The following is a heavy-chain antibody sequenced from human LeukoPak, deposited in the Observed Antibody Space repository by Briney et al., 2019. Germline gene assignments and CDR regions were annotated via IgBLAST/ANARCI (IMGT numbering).Heavy chain of an antibody. CDR1: GFIFSNYW. CDR2: INSDGSST. CDR3: AGLPVLATTPDY. D-gene: IGHD5-12*01. V-gene: IGHV3-74*01. Sequence: PGGSLRLSCAASGFIFSNYWMYWVRQAPGKGLVWVSRINSDGSSTRYADSVKARFTISRDNAKNTLYLQMNSLRAEDTAVYFCAGLPVLATTPDYWGQGTLVTVSS. J-gene: IGHJ4*02.